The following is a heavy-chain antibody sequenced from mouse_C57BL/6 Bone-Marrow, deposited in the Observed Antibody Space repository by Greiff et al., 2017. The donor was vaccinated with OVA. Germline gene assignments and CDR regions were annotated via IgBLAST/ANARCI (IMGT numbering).Heavy chain of an antibody. V-gene: IGHV1-19*01. CDR1: GYTFTDYY. CDR3: ARSHYYGSSFYWYFDV. D-gene: IGHD1-1*01. J-gene: IGHJ1*03. Sequence: EVQLQQSGPVLVKPGASVKMSCKASGYTFTDYYMNWVKQSHGKSLEWIGVINPYNGGTSYNQKFKGKATLTVDTSSSTAYMELNSLTSKDSAVEYSARSHYYGSSFYWYFDVWGTGTTVTVSS. CDR2: INPYNGGT.